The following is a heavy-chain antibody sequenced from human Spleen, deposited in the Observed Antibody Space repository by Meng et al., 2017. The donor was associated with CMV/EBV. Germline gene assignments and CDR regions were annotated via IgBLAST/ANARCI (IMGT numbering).Heavy chain of an antibody. D-gene: IGHD2-2*01. CDR2: VYFTGTT. Sequence: SDFFWGWISQHPGKGLEWIGSVYFTGTTYSTPSLKSRVTLSVDTSKNQFSLKLTSVTAADTAVYYCARDRLFPYCSSDSCYFWFDPWGQGTLVTVSS. CDR3: ARDRLFPYCSSDSCYFWFDP. V-gene: IGHV4-39*07. CDR1: SDFF. J-gene: IGHJ5*02.